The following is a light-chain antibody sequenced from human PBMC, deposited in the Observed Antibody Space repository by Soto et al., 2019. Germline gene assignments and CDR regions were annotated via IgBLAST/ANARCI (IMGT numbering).Light chain of an antibody. V-gene: IGKV1-9*01. J-gene: IGKJ3*01. Sequence: DIQLTQSPSFLSASVGDRVTITCRASQGINNYLGWYQQKPGKAPQLLIYAASTLQSGVPSRFSGSGSGTEFTLTISSLQPEDFATYYCQQLNSYPITFGPGTKVDI. CDR1: QGINNY. CDR3: QQLNSYPIT. CDR2: AAS.